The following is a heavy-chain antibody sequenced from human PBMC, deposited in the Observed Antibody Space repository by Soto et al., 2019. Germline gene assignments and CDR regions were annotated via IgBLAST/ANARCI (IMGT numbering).Heavy chain of an antibody. CDR2: IIPILGIA. CDR1: GGTFGSYT. CDR3: ARFDHNYYDSSGYYYNYYYGMDV. J-gene: IGHJ6*02. D-gene: IGHD3-22*01. Sequence: SVKVSCKASGGTFGSYTISWVRQAPGQGLEWMGRIIPILGIANYAQKFQGRVTITADKSTSTAYMELSSLRSEDTAVYYCARFDHNYYDSSGYYYNYYYGMDVWG. V-gene: IGHV1-69*02.